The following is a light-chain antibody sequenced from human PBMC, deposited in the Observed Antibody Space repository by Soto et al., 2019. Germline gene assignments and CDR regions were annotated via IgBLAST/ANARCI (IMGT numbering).Light chain of an antibody. CDR3: QQRSNWPRLT. V-gene: IGKV3-11*01. J-gene: IGKJ4*01. Sequence: EIVLTQSPATLSLSPGERATLSCRASQSVSSYLAWYQQKPGQAPRLLIYDASNRATGIPARFSGSGSGTDFTLTISSLEPEDLAVYYCQQRSNWPRLTFGGGTKVEIK. CDR2: DAS. CDR1: QSVSSY.